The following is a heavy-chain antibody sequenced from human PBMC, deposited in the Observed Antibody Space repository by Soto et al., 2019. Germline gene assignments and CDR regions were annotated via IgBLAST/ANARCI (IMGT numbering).Heavy chain of an antibody. J-gene: IGHJ5*02. CDR1: GFTFSSYA. CDR3: AKAPAPDYGDYVWFDP. Sequence: LRLSCAASGFTFSSYAMSWVRQAPGKGLEWVSAISGSGGSTYYADSVKGRFTISRDNSKNTLYLQMNSLRAEDTAVYYCAKAPAPDYGDYVWFDPWGQGTLVTVSS. CDR2: ISGSGGST. V-gene: IGHV3-23*01. D-gene: IGHD4-17*01.